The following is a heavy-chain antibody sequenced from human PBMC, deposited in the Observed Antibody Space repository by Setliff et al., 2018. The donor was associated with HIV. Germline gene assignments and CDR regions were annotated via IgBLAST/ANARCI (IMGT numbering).Heavy chain of an antibody. J-gene: IGHJ4*02. D-gene: IGHD1-26*01. CDR3: GRANIVGATGPDY. CDR1: GYSFTDYF. V-gene: IGHV1-2*02. Sequence: ASVKVSCKASGYSFTDYFIHWVRQAPGRGLEWMGWISPHSGGTRTTRTFRGRVTMTRDTSINTAYMELSGVRSDDTAVYFCGRANIVGATGPDYWGQGTLVTVSS. CDR2: ISPHSGGT.